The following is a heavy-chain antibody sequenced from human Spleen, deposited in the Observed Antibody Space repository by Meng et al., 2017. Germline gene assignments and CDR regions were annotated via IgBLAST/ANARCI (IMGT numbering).Heavy chain of an antibody. D-gene: IGHD4-11*01. CDR3: ARGPTTMAHDFDY. V-gene: IGHV4-34*01. CDR2: INHSGST. J-gene: IGHJ4*02. Sequence: PWSAGLLKPSETLSLTCAVYGGSFSGYYWSWIRQPPGKGLEWIGEINHSGSTNYNPSLKSRVTISVDTSKNQFSLKLSSVTAADTAVYYCARGPTTMAHDFDYWGQGTLVTVSS. CDR1: GGSFSGYY.